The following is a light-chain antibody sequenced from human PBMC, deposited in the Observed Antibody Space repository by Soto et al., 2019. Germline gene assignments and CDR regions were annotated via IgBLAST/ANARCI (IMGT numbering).Light chain of an antibody. J-gene: IGKJ5*01. Sequence: ITMKQSPATLSVSKGEKATLSCRASQSVSNNLAWFQQKPGQVPRLLIYGASTRATGIPARFSGSGSGTEFTLSISSLQSEDFAVYYCQQYNNWPPITFGQRRLLEVK. CDR2: GAS. CDR1: QSVSNN. CDR3: QQYNNWPPIT. V-gene: IGKV3D-15*01.